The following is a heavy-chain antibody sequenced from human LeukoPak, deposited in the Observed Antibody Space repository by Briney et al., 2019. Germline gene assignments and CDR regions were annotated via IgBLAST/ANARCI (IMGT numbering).Heavy chain of an antibody. CDR1: GGSISSHY. CDR2: IYYSGST. CDR3: ASGLEYSSSY. J-gene: IGHJ4*02. D-gene: IGHD6-6*01. V-gene: IGHV4-59*11. Sequence: SETLSLTCTVSGGSISSHYWSWIRQPPGKGLEWIGYIYYSGSTNYNPSLKSRVTISVDTSKNQFSLKLSSVTAADTAVYYCASGLEYSSSYWGQGTLVTVSS.